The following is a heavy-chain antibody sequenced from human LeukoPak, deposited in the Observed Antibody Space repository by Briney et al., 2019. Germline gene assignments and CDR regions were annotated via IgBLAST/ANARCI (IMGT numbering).Heavy chain of an antibody. Sequence: PSETLSLTCTVSGYSISSGYFWGWIRQPPGKGLEWIGSMYHGGSTDYNPSLKSRVTISVDTSKNQFSLRLNSVTAADTAVYYCARDEHYDFWRGYTYYFDYWGQGTLVTVPS. CDR3: ARDEHYDFWRGYTYYFDY. D-gene: IGHD3-3*01. V-gene: IGHV4-38-2*02. CDR1: GYSISSGYF. CDR2: MYHGGST. J-gene: IGHJ4*02.